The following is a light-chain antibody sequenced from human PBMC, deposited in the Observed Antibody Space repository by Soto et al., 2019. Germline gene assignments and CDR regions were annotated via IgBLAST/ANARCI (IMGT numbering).Light chain of an antibody. CDR1: QRVSSY. Sequence: EIVLTQSPATLSLSPGERTTLSCRASQRVSSYLAWYQQKPGQAPRLLIYDASNRATGIPARFSGSGSGTDFTLTISSIAPEDCAVYYWQQRSNWPPLTFGGGTKVEIK. CDR3: QQRSNWPPLT. J-gene: IGKJ4*01. CDR2: DAS. V-gene: IGKV3-11*01.